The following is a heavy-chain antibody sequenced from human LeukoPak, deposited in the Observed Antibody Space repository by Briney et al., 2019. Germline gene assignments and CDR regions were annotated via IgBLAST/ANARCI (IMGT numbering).Heavy chain of an antibody. J-gene: IGHJ3*02. CDR2: IDDSGNT. CDR1: GGSISRYY. CDR3: ARSDYHNSGSHTVFDAFDI. V-gene: IGHV4-59*01. D-gene: IGHD3-10*01. Sequence: SETLSLTCTVSGGSISRYYWSWIRRPPGKGLEWLGYIDDSGNTNYNPSLKSQVTISVDKSKNQFSLKLSFVTAADTAMYYCARSDYHNSGSHTVFDAFDIWGQGTRVTVSS.